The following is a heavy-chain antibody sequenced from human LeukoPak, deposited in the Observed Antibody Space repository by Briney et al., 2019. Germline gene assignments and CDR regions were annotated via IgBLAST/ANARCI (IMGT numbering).Heavy chain of an antibody. D-gene: IGHD5-12*01. CDR1: GYTFTDYY. J-gene: IGHJ4*02. Sequence: ASVKVSCKASGYTFTDYYIHWVRQAPGQGLEWMGWINSNSGATKYAQKFQGRVTMTRDTSISTDYMELTRLGSDDTAVYYCARDGSLGYWGQGTLVTVSS. CDR3: ARDGSLGY. V-gene: IGHV1-2*02. CDR2: INSNSGAT.